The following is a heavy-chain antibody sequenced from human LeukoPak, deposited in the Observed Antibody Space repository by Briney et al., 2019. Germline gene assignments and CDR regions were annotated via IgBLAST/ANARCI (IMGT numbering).Heavy chain of an antibody. V-gene: IGHV3-7*03. CDR2: IKQDGSEK. CDR1: GFTFSSSW. CDR3: VRDKVGFDY. Sequence: GGALRLSCAASGFTFSSSWMSWVRQAPGKGLEWEANIKQDGSEKYYVDSVKGRFTISRDNAKNSLYLQMNSLRAEDTAVYYCVRDKVGFDYWGQGTLVTVSS. J-gene: IGHJ4*02.